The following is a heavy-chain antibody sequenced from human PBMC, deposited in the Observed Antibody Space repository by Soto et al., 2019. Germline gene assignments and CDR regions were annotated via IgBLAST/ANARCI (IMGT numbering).Heavy chain of an antibody. Sequence: QVQLMESGGGVVQPGRSLRLSCAASGFTFSSYAMHWVRQAPGKGLEWVAVISYDGSNKYYADSVKGRFTISRDNSKNTLYLQMNSLRAEDTAVYYCARGPSIAAADPYGMDVWGQGTTVTVSS. J-gene: IGHJ6*02. CDR1: GFTFSSYA. CDR3: ARGPSIAAADPYGMDV. D-gene: IGHD6-13*01. V-gene: IGHV3-30-3*01. CDR2: ISYDGSNK.